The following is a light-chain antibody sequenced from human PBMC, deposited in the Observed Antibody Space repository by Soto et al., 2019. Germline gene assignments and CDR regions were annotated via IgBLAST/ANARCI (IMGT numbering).Light chain of an antibody. CDR3: SSYTSSSTPALYV. J-gene: IGLJ1*01. CDR1: SSDVGVYNY. Sequence: QSALTQPASVSGSPGQSITISCTGTSSDVGVYNYVSWYQQHPGKAPKLMIYDVSNRPSGVSNRFSGSKSGNTASLTISGLQAEDEADYYCSSYTSSSTPALYVLGTGTKVTVL. V-gene: IGLV2-14*01. CDR2: DVS.